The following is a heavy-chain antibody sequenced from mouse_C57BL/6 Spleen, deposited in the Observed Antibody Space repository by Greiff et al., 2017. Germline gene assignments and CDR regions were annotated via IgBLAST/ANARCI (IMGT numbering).Heavy chain of an antibody. Sequence: EVQLQQSGPELVKPGASVKISCKASGYSFTDYNMNWVKQSNGKSLEWIGGINPNYGTTSYNQKFKGKATLTVDQSSSTAYMQLNSLTSEDSPVYSCARHEGSYYSLFRAMDYWGQGTSVTVSS. V-gene: IGHV1-39*01. CDR3: ARHEGSYYSLFRAMDY. J-gene: IGHJ4*01. CDR2: INPNYGTT. D-gene: IGHD2-12*01. CDR1: GYSFTDYN.